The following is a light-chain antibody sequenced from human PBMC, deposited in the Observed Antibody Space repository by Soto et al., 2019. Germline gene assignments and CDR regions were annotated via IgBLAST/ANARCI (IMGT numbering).Light chain of an antibody. V-gene: IGLV1-44*01. CDR2: SNN. CDR3: AAWDGSLNGVV. J-gene: IGLJ2*01. CDR1: SSNIGSNT. Sequence: QSVLTQPPSASGTPGQRVTISCSGSSSNIGSNTVNWYQQLPGTAPKVLIYSNNQRPSGVPDRFSGSKSGTSVSLAIGGLQSEDEADYYCAAWDGSLNGVVFGGGTKLTVL.